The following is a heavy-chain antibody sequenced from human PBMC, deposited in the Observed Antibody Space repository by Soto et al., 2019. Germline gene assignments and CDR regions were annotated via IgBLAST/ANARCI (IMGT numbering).Heavy chain of an antibody. D-gene: IGHD1-1*01. Sequence: SETLSLTCTVSGGSISSGGYYWSWIRQHPGKGLGWIGYIYYSGSTYYNPSLKSRVTISVDTSKNQFSLKLSAVTAADTAVYYWARSWNRADYFDYWGQGTLVTVSS. V-gene: IGHV4-31*03. J-gene: IGHJ4*02. CDR2: IYYSGST. CDR3: ARSWNRADYFDY. CDR1: GGSISSGGYY.